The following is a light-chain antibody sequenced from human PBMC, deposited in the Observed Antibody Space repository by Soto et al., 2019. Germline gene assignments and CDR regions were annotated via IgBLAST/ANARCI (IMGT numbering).Light chain of an antibody. J-gene: IGLJ1*01. CDR3: SSKSLDF. CDR1: SSGIRDYNY. Sequence: QSALTQPASVSGSPGQSITISCTGTSSGIRDYNYVSWYQQLPGNAPKLIMYEVSNRPSRISNRFSGSKSGNTASLTISGLQAEDEADYYCSSKSLDFFGTGNKLTVL. V-gene: IGLV2-14*01. CDR2: EVS.